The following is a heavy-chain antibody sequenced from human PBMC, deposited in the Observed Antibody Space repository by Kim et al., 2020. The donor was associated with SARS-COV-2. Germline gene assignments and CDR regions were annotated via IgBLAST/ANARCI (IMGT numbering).Heavy chain of an antibody. D-gene: IGHD3-10*01. CDR3: ARGPLLLWFGERGFDP. Sequence: SLKSRVTISGDTSRNQFSLKLSSVTAADTAVYYCARGPLLLWFGERGFDPWGQGTLVTVSS. V-gene: IGHV4-34*01. J-gene: IGHJ5*02.